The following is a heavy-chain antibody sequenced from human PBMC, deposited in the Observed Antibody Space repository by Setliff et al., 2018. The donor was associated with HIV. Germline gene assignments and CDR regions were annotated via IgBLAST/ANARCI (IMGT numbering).Heavy chain of an antibody. CDR3: ARGGGYNSAGRRSNPFDI. Sequence: LRLSCAASGFTFSSYSMNWVRQTPGKGLEWASYISSSSAAIHYADSVKGRFTMSRDNAKNSLYLQMNSLRAEDTAVYYWARGGGYNSAGRRSNPFDIWGQVTMVTVSS. D-gene: IGHD6-25*01. CDR1: GFTFSSYS. V-gene: IGHV3-48*01. CDR2: ISSSSAAI. J-gene: IGHJ3*02.